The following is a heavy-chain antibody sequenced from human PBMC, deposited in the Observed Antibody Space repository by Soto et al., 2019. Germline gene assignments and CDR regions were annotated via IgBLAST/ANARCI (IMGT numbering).Heavy chain of an antibody. CDR3: ARDSGHRGDY. D-gene: IGHD3-10*01. CDR1: GFTFSTYW. Sequence: EVQLVESGGGLVQPGGSLRLSCTASGFTFSTYWMHWVRQTPGKGLVWVSRINSDGSSTSYVDSVKGRFTISRDNAKNPMYLQMDSLRAEDTAVYYCARDSGHRGDYWGQGTLVTVSS. V-gene: IGHV3-74*01. CDR2: INSDGSST. J-gene: IGHJ4*02.